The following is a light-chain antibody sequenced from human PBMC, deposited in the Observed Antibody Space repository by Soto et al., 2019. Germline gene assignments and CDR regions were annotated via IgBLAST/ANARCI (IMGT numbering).Light chain of an antibody. CDR3: GTWDTSLSAGRV. CDR2: ETN. Sequence: QSVLTQPPSVSAAPGQTVTISCSGSSSNIGNNYVSWYQQLPGAAPKLLIYETNRRPAGIPDRFSGSKSGTSATLGITGLLTADEADYYCGTWDTSLSAGRVFGPGTKLTVL. J-gene: IGLJ1*01. V-gene: IGLV1-51*02. CDR1: SSNIGNNY.